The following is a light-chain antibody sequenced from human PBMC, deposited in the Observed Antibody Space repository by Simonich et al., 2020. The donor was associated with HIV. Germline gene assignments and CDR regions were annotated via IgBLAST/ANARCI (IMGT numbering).Light chain of an antibody. J-gene: IGKJ2*01. CDR3: QQYYSTPYT. CDR2: WAS. Sequence: DIVMTQSPDSLAVSLGERATINCKSSQSVLYSSTNKNYLAWYQQKPGQPPKLLIYWASTRESVVPDRFSCSGSGTDFTLTISSLQAEDVAVYYCQQYYSTPYTFGQGTKLEIK. CDR1: QSVLYSSTNKNY. V-gene: IGKV4-1*01.